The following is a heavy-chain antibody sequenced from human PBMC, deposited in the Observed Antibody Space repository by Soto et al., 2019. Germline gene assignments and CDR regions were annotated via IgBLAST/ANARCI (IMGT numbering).Heavy chain of an antibody. D-gene: IGHD3-10*01. CDR1: GGSISSYY. Sequence: PSETLSLTCTVSGGSISSYYWSWIRQPPGKGPEWIGYIYYSGSTNYNPSLKSRVTISVDTSKNQFSLKLSSVTAADTAVYYCARGTPGGFDYWGQGTLVTAPQ. V-gene: IGHV4-59*01. CDR3: ARGTPGGFDY. CDR2: IYYSGST. J-gene: IGHJ4*02.